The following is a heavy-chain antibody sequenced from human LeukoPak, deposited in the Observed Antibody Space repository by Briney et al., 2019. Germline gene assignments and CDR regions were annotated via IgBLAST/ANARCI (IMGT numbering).Heavy chain of an antibody. CDR2: INPNSGGT. Sequence: ASVKVSCKASGYTFTSYGISWVRQAPGQGLEWMGWINPNSGGTNYAQKFQGRVTMTRDTSISTAYMELSRLRSDDTAVYYCARVTDYGSGSYTTDAGYWGQGTLVTVSS. CDR3: ARVTDYGSGSYTTDAGY. D-gene: IGHD3-10*01. V-gene: IGHV1-2*02. CDR1: GYTFTSYG. J-gene: IGHJ4*02.